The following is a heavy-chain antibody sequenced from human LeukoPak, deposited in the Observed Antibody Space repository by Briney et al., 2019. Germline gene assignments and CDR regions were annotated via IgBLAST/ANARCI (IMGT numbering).Heavy chain of an antibody. CDR3: ARHRWIAVAVDDAFDI. CDR1: GYTFTSYG. D-gene: IGHD6-19*01. Sequence: ASVKVSCKASGYTFTSYGISWVRQAPGQGLEWMGWISAYNGDTNYAQKLQGRVTMTTDTSTSKPYMELRSLRSDDTAVYCCARHRWIAVAVDDAFDIWGQGTMVTVSS. V-gene: IGHV1-18*04. J-gene: IGHJ3*02. CDR2: ISAYNGDT.